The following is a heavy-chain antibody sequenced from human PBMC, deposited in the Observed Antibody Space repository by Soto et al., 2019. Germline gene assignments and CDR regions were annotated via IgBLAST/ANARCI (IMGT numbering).Heavy chain of an antibody. Sequence: SETLSLTCTVSGGSVSSDDYYWTWIRQPPGKGLEWIGYMYYSGTTNYSPSLKRRVTMSVDTSRDQFSLKLNSVTAADTAVYYCARRVDCSSSRGYRYYGMDVWGQGTTVTVSS. CDR3: ARRVDCSSSRGYRYYGMDV. D-gene: IGHD2-2*01. J-gene: IGHJ6*02. CDR1: GGSVSSDDYY. CDR2: MYYSGTT. V-gene: IGHV4-61*08.